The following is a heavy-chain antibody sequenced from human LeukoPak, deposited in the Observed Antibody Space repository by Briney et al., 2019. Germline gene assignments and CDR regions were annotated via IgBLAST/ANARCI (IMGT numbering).Heavy chain of an antibody. Sequence: SETLSLTCSVSGVSIRTSNDYWGWIRQPPGQGLEWIGSIYYSETTGTTYYHPSLRSRVTMSVDTSKNQFSLKLSSVTAADTAVYYCARLTPWFGELKYYYYYYGMDVWGQGTTVTVSS. J-gene: IGHJ6*02. D-gene: IGHD3-10*01. CDR2: IYYSETTGTT. V-gene: IGHV4-39*07. CDR1: GVSIRTSNDY. CDR3: ARLTPWFGELKYYYYYYGMDV.